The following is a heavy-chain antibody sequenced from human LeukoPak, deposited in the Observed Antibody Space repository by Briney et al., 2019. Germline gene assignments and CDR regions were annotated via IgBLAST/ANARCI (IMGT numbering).Heavy chain of an antibody. J-gene: IGHJ5*02. CDR3: ARSYGSGSYSWFDP. CDR2: FYYSGST. CDR1: GGSISSSNYY. Sequence: PSETLSLTCTVSGGSISSSNYYWGWIRQPPGKGLEWIGSFYYSGSTYYNPSLRGRVTISVDTSKNQFSLKLSSVTAADTAVYYCARSYGSGSYSWFDPWGQGTLVTVSS. D-gene: IGHD3-10*01. V-gene: IGHV4-39*01.